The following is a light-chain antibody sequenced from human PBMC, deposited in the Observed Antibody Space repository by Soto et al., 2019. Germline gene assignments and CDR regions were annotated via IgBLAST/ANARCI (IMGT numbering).Light chain of an antibody. V-gene: IGKV1-13*02. Sequence: AIPLTQSPSSLSASVGDRVTITCRASQGISSALAWYQQKPGKAPKLLIYDVSSLESGVPSRFSGSGSGTDFTLTVSSLQPEDSATYYCQQFNSYPPYTFGQGTKLEIK. CDR2: DVS. J-gene: IGKJ2*01. CDR1: QGISSA. CDR3: QQFNSYPPYT.